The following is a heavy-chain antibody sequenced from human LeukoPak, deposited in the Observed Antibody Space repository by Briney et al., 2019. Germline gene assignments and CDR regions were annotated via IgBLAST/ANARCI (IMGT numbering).Heavy chain of an antibody. J-gene: IGHJ4*02. V-gene: IGHV3-30*02. D-gene: IGHD3-22*01. Sequence: GGSLRLSCAASGFTFSSYGMHWVRQAPGKGLEWVAFLRYDGSNKYYADSVKGRFTISRDNSKNTLYLQMNSLRAEGTAVYYCAKDSSDYYYDSSGYYWVDYWGQGTLVTVSS. CDR3: AKDSSDYYYDSSGYYWVDY. CDR1: GFTFSSYG. CDR2: LRYDGSNK.